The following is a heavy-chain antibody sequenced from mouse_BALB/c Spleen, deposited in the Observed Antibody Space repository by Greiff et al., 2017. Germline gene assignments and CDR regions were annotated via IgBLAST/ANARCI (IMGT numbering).Heavy chain of an antibody. CDR2: IYPSDSYT. V-gene: IGHV1-69*02. CDR3: ARNYGSVSWFAY. Sequence: VQLQQPGAELVRPGASVKLSCKASGYTFTSYWINWVKQRPGQGLEWIGNIYPSDSYTNYNQKFKDKAILTVDKSSSTAYMQLSSLTSEDSAVYYCARNYGSVSWFAYWGQGTLVTVSA. J-gene: IGHJ3*01. CDR1: GYTFTSYW. D-gene: IGHD1-1*01.